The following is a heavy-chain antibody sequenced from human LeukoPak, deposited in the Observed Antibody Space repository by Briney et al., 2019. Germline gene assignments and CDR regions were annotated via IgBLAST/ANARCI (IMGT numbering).Heavy chain of an antibody. CDR2: ISGSGGST. D-gene: IGHD1-26*01. V-gene: IGHV3-23*01. Sequence: GGSLRLSCAASGFTFSSYAMSWVRQAPGKGLEWVSAISGSGGSTYYADSVKGRFTISRDNSKNTLYLQMNSLRAEDTAVYYCAKLLRWELRRAHYFDYWGQGTLVTVSS. CDR1: GFTFSSYA. CDR3: AKLLRWELRRAHYFDY. J-gene: IGHJ4*02.